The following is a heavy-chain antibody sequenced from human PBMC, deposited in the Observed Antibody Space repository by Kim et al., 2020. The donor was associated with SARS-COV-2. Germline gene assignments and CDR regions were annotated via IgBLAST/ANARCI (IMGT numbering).Heavy chain of an antibody. D-gene: IGHD3-22*01. V-gene: IGHV1-3*01. J-gene: IGHJ6*02. CDR3: ARYYYDSSGYSPSYYGMDV. CDR1: GYTFTSYA. Sequence: ASVKVSCKASGYTFTSYAMHWVRQAPGQRLEWMGWINAGNGNTKYSQKFQGRVTITRDTSASTAYMELSSLRSEDTAVYYCARYYYDSSGYSPSYYGMDVWGQGTTVTVSS. CDR2: INAGNGNT.